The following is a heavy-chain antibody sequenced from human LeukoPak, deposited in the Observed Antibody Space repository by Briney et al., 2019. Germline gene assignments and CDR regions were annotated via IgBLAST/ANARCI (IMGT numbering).Heavy chain of an antibody. V-gene: IGHV1-18*01. J-gene: IGHJ4*02. CDR3: ARGQTMYY. CDR1: GYTFNNFF. Sequence: ASVTVSCKASGYTFNNFFISWVRQAPGQGLEWVGWISPHSHTTHYAEKFQGRVTMTTDTSTTTVYMELRSLRSDDTAVYFRARGQTMYYWGQGTPVTVSS. CDR2: ISPHSHTT. D-gene: IGHD3-10*02.